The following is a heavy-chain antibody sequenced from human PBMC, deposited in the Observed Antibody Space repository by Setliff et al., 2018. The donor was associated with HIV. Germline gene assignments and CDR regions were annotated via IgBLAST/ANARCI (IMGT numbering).Heavy chain of an antibody. CDR3: ARGFRSGRIFGIDY. V-gene: IGHV4-4*02. Sequence: SETLSLTCAVSGGSISSSNWWNWVRQPPGKGLEWIGEIYHTGSTNYNPSLKSRLTISVDKSNNQFSLKLSSVTAADTAVYYCARGFRSGRIFGIDYWGQGTLVTV. D-gene: IGHD3-3*01. CDR1: GGSISSSNW. CDR2: IYHTGST. J-gene: IGHJ4*02.